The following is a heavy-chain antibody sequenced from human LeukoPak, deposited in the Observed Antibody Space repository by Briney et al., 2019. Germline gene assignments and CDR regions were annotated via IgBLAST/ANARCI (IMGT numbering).Heavy chain of an antibody. V-gene: IGHV4-59*01. CDR2: IYYSGST. CDR1: GDSISRYY. Sequence: KSAETLSLPCTLSGDSISRYYWSWIRQPPGKGLEWIGYIYYSGSTNYSPSLKGRVTISVDTSKHQFSLKMSSVNAADTDVYYCARDFRYFDVWGRGTLVTVS. CDR3: ARDFRYFDV. J-gene: IGHJ2*01.